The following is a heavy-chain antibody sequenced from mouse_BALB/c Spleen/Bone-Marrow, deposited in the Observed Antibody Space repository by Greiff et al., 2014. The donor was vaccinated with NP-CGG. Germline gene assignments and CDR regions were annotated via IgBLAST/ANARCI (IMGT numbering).Heavy chain of an antibody. CDR2: IIPSNGRT. CDR1: GYTFTSYW. J-gene: IGHJ1*01. CDR3: ARWLLQYFDV. V-gene: IGHV1S81*02. D-gene: IGHD2-3*01. Sequence: QVQLQQSGAELVKPGASVKLSCKSSGYTFTSYWMHWVKQRPGQDLEWIGEIIPSNGRTNYNEKFKSKATLTVDKSSNTAYMQLSSLTSEDSAVYYCARWLLQYFDVWGAGTTVTVSS.